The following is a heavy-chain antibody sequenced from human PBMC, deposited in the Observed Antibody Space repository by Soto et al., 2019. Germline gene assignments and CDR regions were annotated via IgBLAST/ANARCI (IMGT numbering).Heavy chain of an antibody. CDR1: GGTFSRYT. D-gene: IGHD2-2*02. CDR3: ATEYCSSTSCYRDY. CDR2: IIPILGIA. J-gene: IGHJ4*02. V-gene: IGHV1-69*02. Sequence: QVQLVQSGAEVKKPGSSVKVSCKASGGTFSRYTISWVRQAPGQGLEWMGRIIPILGIANYAQKFQGRVTMTADKSTSTAYMELSRLISEDTAVYYCATEYCSSTSCYRDYWGQGTLVTVSS.